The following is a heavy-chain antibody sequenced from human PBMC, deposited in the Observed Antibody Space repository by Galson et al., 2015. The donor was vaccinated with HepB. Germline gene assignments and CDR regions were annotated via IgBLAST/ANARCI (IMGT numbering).Heavy chain of an antibody. J-gene: IGHJ4*02. CDR2: ISGSGGST. CDR3: AKAVTGSSVPGC. Sequence: SLRLSCAASGFTFSSYVMSWVRQAPGKGLEWVSGISGSGGSTYHADSVKGRFTISRDNSKNTLYLQMNSLRVEDTAVYYCAKAVTGSSVPGCWGQGTLVTVSS. D-gene: IGHD3-10*01. V-gene: IGHV3-23*01. CDR1: GFTFSSYV.